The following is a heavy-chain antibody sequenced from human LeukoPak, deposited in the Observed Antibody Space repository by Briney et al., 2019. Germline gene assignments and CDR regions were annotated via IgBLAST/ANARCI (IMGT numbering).Heavy chain of an antibody. V-gene: IGHV3-7*03. CDR1: GFTFSSYW. CDR2: IKQDGSEK. J-gene: IGHJ4*02. CDR3: AKDIGYGDYLYYFDY. D-gene: IGHD4-17*01. Sequence: GGSLRLSCAASGFTFSSYWMSWVRQAPGKGLEWVANIKQDGSEKYYVDSVKGRFTISRDNAKNSLYLQMNSLRAEDTALYYCAKDIGYGDYLYYFDYWGQGTLVTVSS.